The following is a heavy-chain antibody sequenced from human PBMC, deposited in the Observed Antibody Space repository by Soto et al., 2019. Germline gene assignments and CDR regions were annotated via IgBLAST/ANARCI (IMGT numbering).Heavy chain of an antibody. CDR1: GGSISSCGYY. CDR2: IYYSGST. Sequence: PSETLSLTCTVSGGSISSCGYYWSWIRQHPGKGLEWIGYIYYSGSTYYNPSLKSRVTISVDTSKNQFSLKLSSVTAADTAVYYCARGPYFGVVRIVKNWFDPWGQGTLVTVSS. D-gene: IGHD3-3*01. J-gene: IGHJ5*02. CDR3: ARGPYFGVVRIVKNWFDP. V-gene: IGHV4-31*03.